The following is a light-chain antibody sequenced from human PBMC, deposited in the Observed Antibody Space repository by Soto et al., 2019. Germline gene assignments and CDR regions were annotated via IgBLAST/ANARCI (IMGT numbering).Light chain of an antibody. CDR2: SNN. J-gene: IGLJ1*01. Sequence: QSALTQPPSASGTPGQRVTISCSGSSSNIGSNTVNWYQQLPGTAPKLLIYSNNQRPSGVPDRFSGSKSGTSASLAISGLQSEDEADYYCAAWDDSLSGSYVFGTGTKLTVL. CDR1: SSNIGSNT. V-gene: IGLV1-44*01. CDR3: AAWDDSLSGSYV.